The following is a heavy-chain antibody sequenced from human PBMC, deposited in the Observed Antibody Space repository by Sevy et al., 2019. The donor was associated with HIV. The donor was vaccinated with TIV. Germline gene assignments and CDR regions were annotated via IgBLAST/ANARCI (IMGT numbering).Heavy chain of an antibody. J-gene: IGHJ4*02. CDR1: GFTVSINY. Sequence: GGSLRLSCSASGFTVSINYMTWVRQAPGKGLEWVSVIYSDGTTHHGDSVKGRFTISRDNSENTLYLQMNSLRDEDTAVYFCAREAGVGPYYFDYWGQGTLVTVSS. V-gene: IGHV3-66*01. CDR3: AREAGVGPYYFDY. D-gene: IGHD3-16*01. CDR2: IYSDGTT.